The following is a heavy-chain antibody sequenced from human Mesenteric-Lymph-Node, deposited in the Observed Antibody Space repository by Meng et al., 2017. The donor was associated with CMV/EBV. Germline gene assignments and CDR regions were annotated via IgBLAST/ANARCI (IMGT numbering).Heavy chain of an antibody. CDR2: IKQDGSEK. Sequence: ETLSLTCAVYGGSFSGYYWSWIRQPPGKGLEWVANIKQDGSEKYYVDSVKGRFTISRDNAKNSLYLQMNSLRAEDTAVYYCARRRVGANDYWGQGTLVTVSS. V-gene: IGHV3-7*01. J-gene: IGHJ4*02. D-gene: IGHD1-26*01. CDR1: GGSFSGYY. CDR3: ARRRVGANDY.